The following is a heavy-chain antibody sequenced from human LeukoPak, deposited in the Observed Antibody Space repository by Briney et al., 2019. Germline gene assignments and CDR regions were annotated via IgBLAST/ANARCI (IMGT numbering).Heavy chain of an antibody. D-gene: IGHD3-22*01. CDR2: IYHSGST. Sequence: SETLSLTCTVSGGSISSSSYYWGWIRQPPGKGLEWIGSIYHSGSTYYNPSLKSRVTISVDTSKNQFSLKLNSVTAADTAVYYCARYYDSSGYPRFFDYWGQGTLVTVSS. V-gene: IGHV4-39*07. CDR1: GGSISSSSYY. CDR3: ARYYDSSGYPRFFDY. J-gene: IGHJ4*02.